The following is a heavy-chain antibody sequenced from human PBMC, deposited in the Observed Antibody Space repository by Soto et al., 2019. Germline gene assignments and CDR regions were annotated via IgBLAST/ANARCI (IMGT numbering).Heavy chain of an antibody. J-gene: IGHJ4*02. CDR2: IWYDGSRR. V-gene: IGHV3-33*01. CDR1: GFTFSSYG. Sequence: GGSLRLSCAASGFTFSSYGMHWVRQAPGKGPEWVAVIWYDGSRREYVDSVRGRFTISRDNPKSTLYLQMNSLRVEDTGVYYCVRELFISYGDMSGHWGQGTLVTVSS. CDR3: VRELFISYGDMSGH. D-gene: IGHD4-17*01.